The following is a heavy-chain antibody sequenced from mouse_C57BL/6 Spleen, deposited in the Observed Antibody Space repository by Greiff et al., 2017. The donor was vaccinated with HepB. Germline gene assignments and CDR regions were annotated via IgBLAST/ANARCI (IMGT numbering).Heavy chain of an antibody. CDR3: ARLYSNYGYFDV. V-gene: IGHV5-9*01. CDR2: ISGGGGNT. J-gene: IGHJ1*03. Sequence: EVKLVESGGGLVKPGGSLKLSCAASGFTFSSYTMSWVRQTPEKRLEWVATISGGGGNTYYPDSVKGRFTISRDNAKNTLYLQMSSLRSEDTALYYCARLYSNYGYFDVWGTGTTVTVSS. CDR1: GFTFSSYT. D-gene: IGHD2-5*01.